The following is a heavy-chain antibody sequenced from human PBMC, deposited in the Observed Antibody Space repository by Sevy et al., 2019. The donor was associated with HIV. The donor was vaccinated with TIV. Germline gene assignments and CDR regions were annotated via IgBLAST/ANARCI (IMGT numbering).Heavy chain of an antibody. CDR2: IIPIFGTA. CDR3: ASCKAWFGEAHGMDV. Sequence: ASVKVSCKASGGTFSSYAISWVRQAPGQGLEWMGGIIPIFGTANYAQKFQGRVTITADESTSTAYMELSSLRSEDTAVYYCASCKAWFGEAHGMDVWGQGTTVTVSS. D-gene: IGHD3-10*01. V-gene: IGHV1-69*13. J-gene: IGHJ6*02. CDR1: GGTFSSYA.